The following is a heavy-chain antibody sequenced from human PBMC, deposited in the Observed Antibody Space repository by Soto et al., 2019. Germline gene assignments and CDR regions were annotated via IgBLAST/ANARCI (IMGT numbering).Heavy chain of an antibody. D-gene: IGHD1-20*01. Sequence: GRSLRLSCAASGFTFTNYGFHWVRQDPGKGLEWVAAIWSDGNNRYNGGAVEGRFTISKDNSKNMLYLQMNDLRVEDTALYYCARDSIRVPADFDYWGQGTLVTVSS. V-gene: IGHV3-33*01. CDR3: ARDSIRVPADFDY. J-gene: IGHJ4*02. CDR2: IWSDGNNR. CDR1: GFTFTNYG.